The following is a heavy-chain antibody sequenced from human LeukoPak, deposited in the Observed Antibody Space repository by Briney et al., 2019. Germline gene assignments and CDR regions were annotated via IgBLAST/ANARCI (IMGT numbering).Heavy chain of an antibody. CDR1: GGSISSSSNY. CDR3: ARHAEGLDV. Sequence: SETLSLTCTVSGGSISSSSNYWDWIRQPPGKGLEWIGSISYTGSTFYNPSLKSRVTISVDTSKNQFSLNLSSVTAADTAVYYCARHAEGLDVWGQGTTVTVSS. CDR2: ISYTGST. J-gene: IGHJ6*02. V-gene: IGHV4-39*01.